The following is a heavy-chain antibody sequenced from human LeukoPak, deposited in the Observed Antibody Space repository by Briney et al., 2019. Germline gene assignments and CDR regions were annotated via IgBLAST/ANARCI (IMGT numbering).Heavy chain of an antibody. CDR3: AKSISVAAAGMFDY. CDR1: GFTFSSYD. D-gene: IGHD6-13*01. J-gene: IGHJ4*02. V-gene: IGHV3-23*01. Sequence: PGGSLRLSCAASGFTFSSYDMTWVRQAPGRGLEWVSSIRPSGDNTYYGDSVKGRFTISRDNAKNSLYLQMNSLRAEDTALYYCAKSISVAAAGMFDYWGQGTLVTVSS. CDR2: IRPSGDNT.